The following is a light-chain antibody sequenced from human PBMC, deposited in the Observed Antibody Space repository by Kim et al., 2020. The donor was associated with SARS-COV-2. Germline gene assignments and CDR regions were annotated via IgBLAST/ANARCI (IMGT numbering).Light chain of an antibody. J-gene: IGLJ3*02. CDR2: YDS. Sequence: SYELTQPPSVSVAPGKTARITCGGNNFGSKSVHWYQQKPGQAPVLVIYYDSDRPSGIRERFSGSNSGNTATLTISRVEAGDEADYYCQVWDSSSAWVFGGGTQLTVL. CDR1: NFGSKS. V-gene: IGLV3-21*04. CDR3: QVWDSSSAWV.